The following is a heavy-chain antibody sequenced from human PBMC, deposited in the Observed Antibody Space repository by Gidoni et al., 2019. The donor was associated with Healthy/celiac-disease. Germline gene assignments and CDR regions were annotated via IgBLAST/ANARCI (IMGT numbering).Heavy chain of an antibody. CDR1: GGSFSGYY. CDR2: INHSGST. D-gene: IGHD2-2*01. J-gene: IGHJ4*02. CDR3: AGSKRGIVVVPAAFSD. Sequence: QVQLQQWGAGLLKPSETLSLTCAVYGGSFSGYYWSWIRQPPGKGLEWIGEINHSGSTNYNPSLKSRVTISVDTSKNQFSLTLSSVTAADTAVYYCAGSKRGIVVVPAAFSDWGQGTLVTVSS. V-gene: IGHV4-34*01.